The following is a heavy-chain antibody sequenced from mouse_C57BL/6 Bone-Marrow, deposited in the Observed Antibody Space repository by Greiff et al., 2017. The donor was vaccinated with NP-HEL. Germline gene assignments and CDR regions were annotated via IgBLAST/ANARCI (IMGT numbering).Heavy chain of an antibody. J-gene: IGHJ2*01. V-gene: IGHV5-15*04. Sequence: DVKLVESGGGLVQPGGSLKLSCAASGFTFSDYGMAWVRQATRKGPEWVAFNSNLAYSIYYADNVTGRFTISRENAKNTLYLEMGSLRSEDTAMYYCARRDDYGYYFDYWGQGTTLTVSS. D-gene: IGHD2-4*01. CDR2: NSNLAYSI. CDR3: ARRDDYGYYFDY. CDR1: GFTFSDYG.